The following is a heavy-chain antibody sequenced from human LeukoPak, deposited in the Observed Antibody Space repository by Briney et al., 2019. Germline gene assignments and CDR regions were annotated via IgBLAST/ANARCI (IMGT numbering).Heavy chain of an antibody. Sequence: GASVKVSCKAAGYSLITYGISWVRQAPGQGLEWMGWISAYNGNTNYAQKLQGRVTVTTDTSTNTAYIELRRLRSDDTAVYYCARERKSSYDTLTGYYKSDAFDIWGQGTMVTVSS. V-gene: IGHV1-18*01. D-gene: IGHD3-9*01. CDR2: ISAYNGNT. J-gene: IGHJ3*02. CDR3: ARERKSSYDTLTGYYKSDAFDI. CDR1: GYSLITYG.